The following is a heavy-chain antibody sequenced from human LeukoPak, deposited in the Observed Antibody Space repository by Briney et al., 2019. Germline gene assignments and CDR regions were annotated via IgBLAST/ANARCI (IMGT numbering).Heavy chain of an antibody. CDR3: VRDWDHFDFDS. Sequence: QPGGSLRLSCAASGFTLSNYWMHWVRQAPGKGLVWVSRIKGDGSHTIYADSVKGRFTISRDNAKNTLYLQMKSLRAEDTAVYYCVRDWDHFDFDSWGLGTLVTVSS. CDR2: IKGDGSHT. J-gene: IGHJ5*01. CDR1: GFTLSNYW. D-gene: IGHD3-9*01. V-gene: IGHV3-74*01.